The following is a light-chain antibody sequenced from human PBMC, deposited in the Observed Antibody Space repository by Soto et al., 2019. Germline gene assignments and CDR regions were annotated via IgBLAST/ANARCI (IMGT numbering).Light chain of an antibody. CDR3: NSYTGSSTYF. CDR1: SSDVGSYNR. J-gene: IGLJ1*01. Sequence: QSALTQPPSVSGSPGQSVAISCTGTSSDVGSYNRVSWYQQPPGAAPKLMIYEVSNRPSGVPDRFSGSKSGNTASLNISGLQAEDEADYYCNSYTGSSTYFFGTVTKLTVL. V-gene: IGLV2-18*02. CDR2: EVS.